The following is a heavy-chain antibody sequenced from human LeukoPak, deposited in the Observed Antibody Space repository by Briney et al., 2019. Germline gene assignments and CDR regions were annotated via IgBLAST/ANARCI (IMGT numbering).Heavy chain of an antibody. CDR1: GGTFKKYG. CDR3: ARDQYYDSKGWFDP. CDR2: ISTYIGNT. J-gene: IGHJ5*02. D-gene: IGHD3-22*01. V-gene: IGHV1-18*01. Sequence: PLASVKVSCKASGGTFKKYGITWVRQAPGQGLEWMGWISTYIGNTNYAQKLQGRVTMTTDTSTSIAYMELRSLRSDDTAMYYCARDQYYDSKGWFDPWGQGTLVTVSS.